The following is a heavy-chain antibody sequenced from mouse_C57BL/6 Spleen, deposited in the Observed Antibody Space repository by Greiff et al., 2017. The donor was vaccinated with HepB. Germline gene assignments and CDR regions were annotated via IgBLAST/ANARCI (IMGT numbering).Heavy chain of an antibody. J-gene: IGHJ3*01. Sequence: QVQLQQPGAELVKPGASVKLSCKASGYTFTSYWMHWVKQRPGQGLEWIGMIHPNSGSTNYNEKFKSKATLTVDKSSSTAYMQLSSLTSEDSAVYYCASEEGNYEGFAYWGQGTLVTVSA. V-gene: IGHV1-64*01. CDR1: GYTFTSYW. D-gene: IGHD2-1*01. CDR2: IHPNSGST. CDR3: ASEEGNYEGFAY.